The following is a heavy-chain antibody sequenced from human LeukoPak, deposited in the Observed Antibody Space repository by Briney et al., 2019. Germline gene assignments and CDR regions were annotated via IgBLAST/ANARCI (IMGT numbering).Heavy chain of an antibody. Sequence: SETLSLTCAAYGGSFSGYYWSWIRQAPGKGLEWIGEINHSGSTNYTPSLKSRVTISVDTSKNQFSLKLSSVTAAGTAVYYCARGGDDERGGAFDIWGQGTMVSVSS. J-gene: IGHJ3*02. V-gene: IGHV4-34*01. CDR1: GGSFSGYY. D-gene: IGHD2-21*02. CDR3: ARGGDDERGGAFDI. CDR2: INHSGST.